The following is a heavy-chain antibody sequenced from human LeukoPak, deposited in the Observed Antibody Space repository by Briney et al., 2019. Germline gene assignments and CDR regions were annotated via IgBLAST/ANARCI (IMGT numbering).Heavy chain of an antibody. V-gene: IGHV4-59*01. CDR1: GGSISSYY. CDR2: IYYSGST. CDR3: ARDRNGDVFDY. D-gene: IGHD4-17*01. Sequence: SETLSLTCTVSGGSISSYYWSWIRQPPGQGLEWIGYIYYSGSTNYNPSLKSRVTISVDTSKNQFSLKLSSVTAADTAVYYCARDRNGDVFDYWGQGTLVTVSS. J-gene: IGHJ4*02.